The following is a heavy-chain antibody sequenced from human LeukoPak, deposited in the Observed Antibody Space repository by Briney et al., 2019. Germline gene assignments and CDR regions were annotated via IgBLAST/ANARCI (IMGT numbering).Heavy chain of an antibody. CDR1: GGSIYGGGYY. Sequence: PSETLSLTCTVSGGSIYGGGYYWSWIRQPPGKGLEWIGYIYHSGTTYYNPSLKSRVTISIDRSKNQFSLKLSSVTAADTAVYYCARSAGYQLLEGYYYYMDVWGKGTTVTVSS. D-gene: IGHD2-2*01. V-gene: IGHV4-30-2*01. J-gene: IGHJ6*03. CDR2: IYHSGTT. CDR3: ARSAGYQLLEGYYYYMDV.